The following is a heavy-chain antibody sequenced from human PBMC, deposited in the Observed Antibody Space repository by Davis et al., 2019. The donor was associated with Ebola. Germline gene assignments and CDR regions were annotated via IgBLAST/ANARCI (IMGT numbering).Heavy chain of an antibody. CDR3: AREEDY. V-gene: IGHV1-46*01. CDR2: INPTGGNT. CDR1: GGTFSSYA. Sequence: ASVKVSCKASGGTFSSYAISWVRQAPGQGLEWMGIINPTGGNTFYAQKFQGRVTMTRDTSTSTVYMELSSLTSKDTAVYFCAREEDYWGQGTLVTVSS. J-gene: IGHJ4*02.